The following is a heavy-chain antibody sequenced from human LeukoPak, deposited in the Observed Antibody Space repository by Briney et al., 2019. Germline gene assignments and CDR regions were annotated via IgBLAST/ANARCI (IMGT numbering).Heavy chain of an antibody. D-gene: IGHD6-13*01. CDR3: ARTPAGSGNWFDP. CDR2: IYSGGDT. CDR1: GFTVRSDY. V-gene: IGHV3-53*01. Sequence: GGSLRLSCAASGFTVRSDYMSWVRQAPGKGLEWVSIIYSGGDTYYADSVKGRSTISRDNSKNTLYLQMNSLRAEDTAVYFCARTPAGSGNWFDPWGQGTLVTVSS. J-gene: IGHJ5*02.